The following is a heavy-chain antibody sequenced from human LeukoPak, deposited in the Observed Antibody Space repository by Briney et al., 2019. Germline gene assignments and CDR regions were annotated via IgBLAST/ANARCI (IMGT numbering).Heavy chain of an antibody. V-gene: IGHV1-69*13. J-gene: IGHJ4*02. CDR1: GGTFSSYA. CDR3: ATGYSSGWYFDY. Sequence: ASVKVSCKASGGTFSSYAISWVRQAPGQGLEWMGGTIPIFGTANYAQKFQGRVTITADESTSTAYMELSSLRSEDTAVYYCATGYSSGWYFDYWGQGTLVTVSS. CDR2: TIPIFGTA. D-gene: IGHD6-19*01.